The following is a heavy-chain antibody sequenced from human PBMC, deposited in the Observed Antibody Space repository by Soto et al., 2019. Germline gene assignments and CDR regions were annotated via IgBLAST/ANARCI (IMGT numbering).Heavy chain of an antibody. V-gene: IGHV1-2*02. CDR3: ARDNSGANFGY. CDR1: GYRFLDFF. Sequence: MVSCKASGYRFLDFFLHWVRQAPGQGLEWMGWINPKNGDTNYAQKFQDRVTMTRDTSISVAYMDLSGLNSGDTAVYYCARDNSGANFGYWGQGALVTV. J-gene: IGHJ4*02. CDR2: INPKNGDT. D-gene: IGHD2-15*01.